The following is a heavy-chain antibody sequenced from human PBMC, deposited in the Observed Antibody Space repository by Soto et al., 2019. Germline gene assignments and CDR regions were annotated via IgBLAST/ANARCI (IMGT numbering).Heavy chain of an antibody. CDR1: GASISSFN. V-gene: IGHV4-4*07. CDR2: LNIAGTI. CDR3: ARDRGEYTSSWFWYFSH. J-gene: IGHJ1*01. Sequence: SETLSLTCSVSGASISSFNWNWVRQPAGKGPEWVGRLNIAGTINYNPSLKGRITMSMDTSKNQISLHLRSVTAADTAIYYCARDRGEYTSSWFWYFSHWGQGTLVTVSS. D-gene: IGHD6-13*01.